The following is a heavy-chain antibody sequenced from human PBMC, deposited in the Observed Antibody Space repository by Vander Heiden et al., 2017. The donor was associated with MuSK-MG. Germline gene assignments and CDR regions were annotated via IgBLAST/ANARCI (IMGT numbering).Heavy chain of an antibody. V-gene: IGHV3-15*01. D-gene: IGHD3-16*01. J-gene: IGHJ3*01. CDR1: GLTFSGAY. CDR3: TTVLRESVWGSSHAFDF. CDR2: IKTKADGGTI. Sequence: DVQLVESGGGLVKSGGSLRLSCAASGLTFSGAYLSWVRQASGKGLEWVGRIKTKADGGTIEYAAPVKGRFTISRDDSKNTLYLQMNSLKTEDTAIYYCTTVLRESVWGSSHAFDFCGQGTMVTVSS.